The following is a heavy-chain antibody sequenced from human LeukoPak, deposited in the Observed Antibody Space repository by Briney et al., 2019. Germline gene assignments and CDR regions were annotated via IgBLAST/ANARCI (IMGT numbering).Heavy chain of an antibody. CDR3: AKEGDSYGSGSYRDGFDI. V-gene: IGHV3-30*02. J-gene: IGHJ3*02. CDR2: IRYDGGNK. D-gene: IGHD3-10*01. Sequence: GGSLRLSCAASGFTFSSYGMHWVRQAPGKGLEWVTFIRYDGGNKYYADSVKGRFTISRDSFKNTLYLQMNSLRPEDTAVYYCAKEGDSYGSGSYRDGFDIWGQGTRATVSS. CDR1: GFTFSSYG.